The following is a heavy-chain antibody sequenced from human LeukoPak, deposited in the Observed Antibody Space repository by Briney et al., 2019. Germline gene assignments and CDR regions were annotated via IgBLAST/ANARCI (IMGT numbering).Heavy chain of an antibody. CDR3: AIPPLDY. CDR2: ISATGGST. Sequence: GGSLRLSCAASGFSFSTYAMSWVRQAPGKGLEWVSAISATGGSTYYADSVKGRFTISRDNSKNTLYLQINTLRAEDTAVYYCAIPPLDYWGQGTLVTVSS. V-gene: IGHV3-23*01. J-gene: IGHJ4*02. CDR1: GFSFSTYA.